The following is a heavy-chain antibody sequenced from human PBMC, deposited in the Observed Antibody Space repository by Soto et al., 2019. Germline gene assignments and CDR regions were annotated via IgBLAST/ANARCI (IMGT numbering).Heavy chain of an antibody. J-gene: IGHJ4*02. CDR1: GYTFAHYG. CDR2: ISAHNGDT. D-gene: IGHD3-16*01. CDR3: SRDLLSPWGASRWSIDF. Sequence: QIQLVQSGAEVKKPGASVKVSCMTSGYTFAHYGVTWVRQAPGQGLEWMGWISAHNGDTKYAQNVQGRITMTIDTSTSTAHMELRSLRSDDSAVYYCSRDLLSPWGASRWSIDFWGQGTLVTVSS. V-gene: IGHV1-18*01.